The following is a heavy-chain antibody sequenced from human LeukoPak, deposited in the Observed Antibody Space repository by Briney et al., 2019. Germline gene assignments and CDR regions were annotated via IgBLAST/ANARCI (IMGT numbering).Heavy chain of an antibody. Sequence: GGSLRLSCAASGFTFSSYGMHWVRQAPGKGLEWVSVIWYDGSNKYYADSVKGRFTISRDNSKNTLDLQMNSLRAEDTAVYYCARDRSYDFWSGYSTPDYWGQGTLVTVSS. D-gene: IGHD3-3*01. V-gene: IGHV3-33*01. CDR2: IWYDGSNK. CDR1: GFTFSSYG. CDR3: ARDRSYDFWSGYSTPDY. J-gene: IGHJ4*02.